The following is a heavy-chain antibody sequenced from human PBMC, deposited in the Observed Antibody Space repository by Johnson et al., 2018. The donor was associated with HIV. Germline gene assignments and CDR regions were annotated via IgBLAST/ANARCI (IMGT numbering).Heavy chain of an antibody. J-gene: IGHJ3*02. Sequence: EVQLLESGGGVVQPGRSLRLSCAASGFTFSSYGMHWVRQAPGKGLEWVSGINWNGGSTGYADSVKGRFTISRDNARNSLYLQMNSLRAEDTAVYYCARDVMEDLWGWGGDAFDIWGQGTMVTVSS. CDR2: INWNGGST. CDR1: GFTFSSYG. V-gene: IGHV3-20*04. CDR3: ARDVMEDLWGWGGDAFDI. D-gene: IGHD3-16*01.